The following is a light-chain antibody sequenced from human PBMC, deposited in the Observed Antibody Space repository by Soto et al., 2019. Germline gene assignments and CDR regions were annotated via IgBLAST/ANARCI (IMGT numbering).Light chain of an antibody. V-gene: IGLV1-44*01. Sequence: SVLTQPPSASGTPGQRGTISCSGSSSNIGSNTVNWYQQLPGTAPKLLIYSNNERPSGVPDRFSGSKSGTSASLAISGLQSEDEADFYCAAWDDSLNAYVIGTGTKVTVL. CDR1: SSNIGSNT. J-gene: IGLJ1*01. CDR3: AAWDDSLNAYV. CDR2: SNN.